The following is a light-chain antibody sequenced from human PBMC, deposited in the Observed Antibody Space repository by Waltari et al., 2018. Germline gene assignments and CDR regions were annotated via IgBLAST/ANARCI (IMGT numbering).Light chain of an antibody. V-gene: IGKV3-20*01. CDR2: DPS. CDR3: QKYGTLPAT. CDR1: QSVSRT. J-gene: IGKJ1*01. Sequence: EIVLTQSTGTLSLSPGERATLSFRASQSVSRTLAWYQQKPGQAPRLLIYDPSRRATGIPDRFSGSGSGTDFSLTISILEPEDFAWYFCQKYGTLPATFGQGTKVEIK.